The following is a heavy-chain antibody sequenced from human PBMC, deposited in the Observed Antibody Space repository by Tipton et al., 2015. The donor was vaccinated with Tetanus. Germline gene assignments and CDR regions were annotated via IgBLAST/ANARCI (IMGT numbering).Heavy chain of an antibody. V-gene: IGHV4-59*01. CDR1: GGSISTYY. CDR2: IYYRGST. CDR3: ARGDGSTLHY. Sequence: TLSLTCTVSGGSISTYYWSWIRQPPGKGLEWIGYIYYRGSTNYYPSLKSLVTMSVDTSKNQFSLNLSSVTAADTAVYYCARGDGSTLHYWGQGPLVTVSS. D-gene: IGHD5-24*01. J-gene: IGHJ4*02.